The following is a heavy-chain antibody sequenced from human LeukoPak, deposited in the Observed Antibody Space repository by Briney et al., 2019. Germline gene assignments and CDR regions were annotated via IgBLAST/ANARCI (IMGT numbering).Heavy chain of an antibody. J-gene: IGHJ6*02. D-gene: IGHD2-15*01. CDR2: ISYNGST. Sequence: PSETLSLTCTVSGVSISSYYWSWIRQPPGKDLEWIGYISYNGSTNYNPSLTGRVTISVDTSKNQCSLKLSSVTAADTAVYYCARDGLGYCGGASCYSYYYYYGMDVWGQGTTVTVS. CDR1: GVSISSYY. V-gene: IGHV4-59*01. CDR3: ARDGLGYCGGASCYSYYYYYGMDV.